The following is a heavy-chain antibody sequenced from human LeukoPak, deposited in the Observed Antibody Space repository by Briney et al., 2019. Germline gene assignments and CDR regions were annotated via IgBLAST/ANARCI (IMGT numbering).Heavy chain of an antibody. CDR1: GFTFSSYW. CDR2: INSDGSST. D-gene: IGHD2-2*02. V-gene: IGHV3-74*01. J-gene: IGHJ4*02. Sequence: GGSLRLSCAASGFTFSSYWMHWVRHAPGKGLVWVSRINSDGSSTIYADSVKGRFTISRDNAKNTLYLQMNSLRAEDTAVYYCARELLLRGYCSSTSCYTRRFDYWGQGTLVTVSS. CDR3: ARELLLRGYCSSTSCYTRRFDY.